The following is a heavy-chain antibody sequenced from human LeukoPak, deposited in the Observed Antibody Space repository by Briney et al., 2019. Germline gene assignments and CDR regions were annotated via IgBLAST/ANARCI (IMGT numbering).Heavy chain of an antibody. V-gene: IGHV1-18*01. J-gene: IGHJ6*03. CDR2: ISAYNGNT. D-gene: IGHD3-9*01. Sequence: ASVKVSCKASGYTFTSYGINWVRQAPGQGLEWMGWISAYNGNTNYAQKLQGRVTMTTDTSTSTAYMELRSLRSDDTAVYYCARAPPYYDILTGSYYYYYMDVWGKGTTVTISS. CDR1: GYTFTSYG. CDR3: ARAPPYYDILTGSYYYYYMDV.